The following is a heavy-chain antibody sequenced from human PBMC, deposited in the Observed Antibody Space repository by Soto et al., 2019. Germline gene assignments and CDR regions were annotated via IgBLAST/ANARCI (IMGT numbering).Heavy chain of an antibody. CDR2: ISGSGGST. V-gene: IGHV3-23*01. D-gene: IGHD2-8*02. J-gene: IGHJ6*02. CDR1: GFTFSSYA. Sequence: PGGSLRLSCAASGFTFSSYAMSWVRQAPGKGLEWVSAISGSGGSTYYADSVKGRFTISRDNSKNTLYLQMNSLRAEDTAVYYCAKDTYWAYYYYYGMDVWGQGTTVTVS. CDR3: AKDTYWAYYYYYGMDV.